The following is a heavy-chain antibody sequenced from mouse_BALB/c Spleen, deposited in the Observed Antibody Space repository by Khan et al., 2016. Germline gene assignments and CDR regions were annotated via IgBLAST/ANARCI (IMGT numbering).Heavy chain of an antibody. CDR3: SRRNYFGYTFAY. CDR1: SYTFTDYS. V-gene: IGHV1-77*01. CDR2: ISPGSGDT. D-gene: IGHD1-2*01. Sequence: SYTFTDYSINWVKQRTGQGLEWIGEISPGSGDTYYNERFKSNATLTADKSSSTAYMQLSSMTSEDSAGYVCSRRNYFGYTFAYWGQGTLVTVSS. J-gene: IGHJ3*01.